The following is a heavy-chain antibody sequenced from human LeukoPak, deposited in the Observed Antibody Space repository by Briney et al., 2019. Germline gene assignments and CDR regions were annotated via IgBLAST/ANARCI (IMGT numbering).Heavy chain of an antibody. V-gene: IGHV6-1*01. CDR3: AREILTQAQQWLYYYYYYMDV. CDR2: TYYRSKWYN. J-gene: IGHJ6*03. Sequence: SQTLSLTCAISGDSVSSNSAAWNWIRQSPSRGLEWLGRTYYRSKWYNDYAVSVKSRIAINPDTSKNQFSLQLNSVTPEDTAVYYCAREILTQAQQWLYYYYYYMDVWGKGTTVTVSS. CDR1: GDSVSSNSAA. D-gene: IGHD6-19*01.